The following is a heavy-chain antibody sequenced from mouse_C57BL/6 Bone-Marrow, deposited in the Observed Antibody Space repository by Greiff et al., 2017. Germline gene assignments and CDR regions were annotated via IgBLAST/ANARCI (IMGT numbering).Heavy chain of an antibody. CDR1: GYTFTDYE. CDR3: TRSKLVFDY. V-gene: IGHV1-15*01. D-gene: IGHD1-3*01. J-gene: IGHJ2*01. Sequence: QQSGAELVRPGASVTLSCKASGYTFTDYEMHWVKQTPVHGLEWIGAIDPETGGTAYNQKFKGKAILTADKSSSTAYMELRSLTSEDSAVYYCTRSKLVFDYWGQGTTLTVSS. CDR2: IDPETGGT.